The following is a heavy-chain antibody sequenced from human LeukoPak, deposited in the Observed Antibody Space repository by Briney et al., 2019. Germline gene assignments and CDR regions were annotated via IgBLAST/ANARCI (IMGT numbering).Heavy chain of an antibody. D-gene: IGHD3-10*01. J-gene: IGHJ5*02. CDR1: GGSVSSTGSSYF. CDR2: IYHTGCT. Sequence: SETLTLPCTVSGGSVSSTGSSYFWNWMRQPPGEGLGWIGDIYHTGCTKYDPSLQRRVTMFLDPFKQQFSLKLRSVTPADTAVYYCTRFIKNFYVSGTWGRGTLVTVSS. V-gene: IGHV4-61*01. CDR3: TRFIKNFYVSGT.